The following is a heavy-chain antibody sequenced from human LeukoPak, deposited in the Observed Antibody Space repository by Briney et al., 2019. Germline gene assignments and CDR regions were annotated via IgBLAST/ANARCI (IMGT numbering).Heavy chain of an antibody. CDR3: ATGGFWSGYHHFDY. D-gene: IGHD3-3*01. J-gene: IGHJ4*02. V-gene: IGHV4-34*01. CDR1: GGSFSGYY. CDR2: INHSGST. Sequence: SETLSLTCAVYGGSFSGYYWSWIRQPPGKGLEWIGEINHSGSTNYNPSLKSRVTISVDTSKNQFSLKLSSVTAADTAVYYCATGGFWSGYHHFDYWGQGTLVTVSS.